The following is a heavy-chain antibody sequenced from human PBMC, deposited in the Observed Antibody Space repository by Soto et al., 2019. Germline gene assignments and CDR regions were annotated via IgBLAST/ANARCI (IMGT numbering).Heavy chain of an antibody. J-gene: IGHJ6*02. CDR3: AEDSFSYGMDV. V-gene: IGHV3-21*01. Sequence: GSLRLSCAASGSTFSSYSMNWGRQAPGKGLEWVSSISSSSSYIYYADSVKGRFTISRDNAKNSLYLQMNSLRAEDTAVYYCAEDSFSYGMDVWGQGTTVTVSS. D-gene: IGHD6-6*01. CDR1: GSTFSSYS. CDR2: ISSSSSYI.